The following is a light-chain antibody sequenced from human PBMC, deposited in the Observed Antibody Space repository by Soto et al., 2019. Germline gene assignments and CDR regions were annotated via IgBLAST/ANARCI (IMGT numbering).Light chain of an antibody. CDR1: QIVGSK. J-gene: IGKJ1*01. Sequence: EIVMTQSPATLSLSPGDRATLSCRASQIVGSKLAWYQQKPGQPPRLLIYGASTRATGIPGRFSGGGFGTDFTLTISSLQSEDSAIYYCQQYNNWWTFGQGTKVEIK. V-gene: IGKV3-15*01. CDR2: GAS. CDR3: QQYNNWWT.